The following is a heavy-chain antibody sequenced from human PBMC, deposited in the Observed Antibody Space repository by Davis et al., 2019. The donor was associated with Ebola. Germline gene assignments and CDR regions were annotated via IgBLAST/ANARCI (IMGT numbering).Heavy chain of an antibody. CDR1: GFTFSSFG. CDR2: MLASGGVT. CDR3: AKSSVAGTSGMDV. J-gene: IGHJ6*02. D-gene: IGHD6-19*01. V-gene: IGHV3-23*01. Sequence: PGGSLRLSCAASGFTFSSFGMSWVRQAPGKGLEWISAMLASGGVTHYADSVKGRFAISRDNSKNTLYLQMNSLGAEDTAVYYCAKSSVAGTSGMDVWGQGTTVTVSS.